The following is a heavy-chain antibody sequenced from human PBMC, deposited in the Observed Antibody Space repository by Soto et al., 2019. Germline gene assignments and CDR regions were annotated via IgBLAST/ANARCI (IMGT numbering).Heavy chain of an antibody. V-gene: IGHV3-20*01. J-gene: IGHJ5*02. CDR2: VNWNGGST. Sequence: GGSLRLSCVASGFTFDDYAMSWVRQTPGKGLEWVSGVNWNGGSTRYADSVKGRFTISRDNAKNSLYLQMNSLRAEDTALYHCARYWYGNSSPNWFDPWGQGTLVTVSS. CDR3: ARYWYGNSSPNWFDP. CDR1: GFTFDDYA. D-gene: IGHD4-17*01.